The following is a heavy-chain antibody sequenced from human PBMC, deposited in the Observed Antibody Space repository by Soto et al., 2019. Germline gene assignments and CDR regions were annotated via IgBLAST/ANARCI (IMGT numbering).Heavy chain of an antibody. CDR1: GCNFRSHA. V-gene: IGHV3-23*01. CDR3: AKESRHYYGSGSYIQ. D-gene: IGHD3-10*01. CDR2: ISGSGGST. J-gene: IGHJ4*02. Sequence: PWGLLRLSCAASGCNFRSHAMSRVRQAPGKGLEWVSAISGSGGSTYYADSVKGRFTISRDNSKNTLYLQMNSLRAEDTAVYYCAKESRHYYGSGSYIQWGQGTLVTVSS.